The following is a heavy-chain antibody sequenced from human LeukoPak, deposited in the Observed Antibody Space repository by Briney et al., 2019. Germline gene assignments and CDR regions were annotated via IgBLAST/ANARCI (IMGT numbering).Heavy chain of an antibody. V-gene: IGHV3-64*01. CDR3: AGGEGATRHYYYYGMDG. CDR1: AFTFSSYA. Sequence: GGSLRLSCAASAFTFSSYAMPWVRQAPGKGLEYVSAISSNGGSTYYANSVKGRFTISRDNSKTTLYLQMGSLSAEDMAVYYCAGGEGATRHYYYYGMDGWGQGTTVTVSS. CDR2: ISSNGGST. D-gene: IGHD1-26*01. J-gene: IGHJ6*02.